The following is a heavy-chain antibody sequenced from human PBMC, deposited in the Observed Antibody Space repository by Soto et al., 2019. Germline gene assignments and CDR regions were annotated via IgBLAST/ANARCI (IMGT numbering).Heavy chain of an antibody. J-gene: IGHJ6*03. CDR3: ARDADYDFWSGTTSRPYYYYMDV. CDR2: IIPILGIA. V-gene: IGHV1-69*04. Sequence: GASVKVSCKASGGTFSSYTISWVRQAPGQGLEWMGRIIPILGIANYAQKFQGRVTITADKSTSTAYMELSSLRSEDTAVYYCARDADYDFWSGTTSRPYYYYMDVWGKGTTVTVSS. D-gene: IGHD3-3*01. CDR1: GGTFSSYT.